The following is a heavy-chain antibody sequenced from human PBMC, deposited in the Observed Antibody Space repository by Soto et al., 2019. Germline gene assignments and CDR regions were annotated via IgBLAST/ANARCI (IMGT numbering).Heavy chain of an antibody. D-gene: IGHD3-3*01. V-gene: IGHV3-33*06. J-gene: IGHJ4*02. CDR1: GFTFSDYG. Sequence: VQLEEWGGGVVQVGRSLRLSCAASGFTFSDYGMHWVRQPPGKGLEWVAAIWFDGSTTYYRESVKGRFSISRDNSKNTLNLQMNSLRVYNTAVYYCAKDVDFSTGNPSRTFDSWGQGTLVAVSS. CDR3: AKDVDFSTGNPSRTFDS. CDR2: IWFDGSTT.